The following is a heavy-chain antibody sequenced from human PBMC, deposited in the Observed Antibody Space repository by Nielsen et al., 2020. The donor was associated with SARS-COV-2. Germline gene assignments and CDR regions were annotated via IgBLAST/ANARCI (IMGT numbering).Heavy chain of an antibody. CDR3: AKTDGYNSLVAATIFDY. D-gene: IGHD5-24*01. V-gene: IGHV3-11*01. CDR1: GFTFSDYY. Sequence: GGSLRLSCAASGFTFSDYYMSWIRQAPGKGLEWVSYISGSGSTIYYADSVKGRFTISRDNAKNSLYLQMNSLRAEDTAVYYCAKTDGYNSLVAATIFDYWGQGTLVTVSS. J-gene: IGHJ4*02. CDR2: ISGSGSTI.